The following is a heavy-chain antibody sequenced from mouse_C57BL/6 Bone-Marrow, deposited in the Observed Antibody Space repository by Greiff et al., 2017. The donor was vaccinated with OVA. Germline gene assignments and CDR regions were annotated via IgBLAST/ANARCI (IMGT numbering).Heavy chain of an antibody. D-gene: IGHD2-12*01. CDR2: INPSSGYT. CDR1: GYTFTSYW. Sequence: QVQLKQSGAELAKPGASVKLSCKASGYTFTSYWMHWVKQRPGQGLEWIGYINPSSGYTKYNQKFEDKATLTAYKSSSTAYMQLSSLTYEDSAVYYCARNSLRRRYYYAMDYWGQGTSVTVSS. V-gene: IGHV1-7*01. CDR3: ARNSLRRRYYYAMDY. J-gene: IGHJ4*01.